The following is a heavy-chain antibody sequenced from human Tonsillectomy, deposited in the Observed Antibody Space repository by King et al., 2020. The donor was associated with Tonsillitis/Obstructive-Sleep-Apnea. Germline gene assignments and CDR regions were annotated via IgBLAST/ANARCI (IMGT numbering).Heavy chain of an antibody. V-gene: IGHV4-31*03. Sequence: VQLQESGPGLVKPSQTLPLTCTVSGGSISSGGYYWSWIRQHPGQGLEWIGYICYSGSTYYNPSLKSRVTISVDTSKNQFSLKLSSVTAADTAVYYCARGEYYDSSGYFDYWGQGTLVTVSS. D-gene: IGHD3-22*01. CDR3: ARGEYYDSSGYFDY. J-gene: IGHJ4*02. CDR2: ICYSGST. CDR1: GGSISSGGYY.